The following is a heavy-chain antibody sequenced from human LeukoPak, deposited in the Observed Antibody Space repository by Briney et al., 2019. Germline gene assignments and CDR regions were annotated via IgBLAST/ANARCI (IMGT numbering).Heavy chain of an antibody. CDR3: AKDGRAYTGYDCYYFDF. J-gene: IGHJ4*02. Sequence: GGSLRLSCAASGFTFSSYAMNWVRQAPGKGLEWVTFIRYDGSYNYYADSVKGRFTISRDNSKSTLYLQMNSLRAEDTAVYYCAKDGRAYTGYDCYYFDFWGQGTLVTVSS. CDR2: IRYDGSYN. V-gene: IGHV3-30*02. D-gene: IGHD5-12*01. CDR1: GFTFSSYA.